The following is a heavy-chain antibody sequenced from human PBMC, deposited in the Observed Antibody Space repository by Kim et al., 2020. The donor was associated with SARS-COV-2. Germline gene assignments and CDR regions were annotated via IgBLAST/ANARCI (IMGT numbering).Heavy chain of an antibody. V-gene: IGHV4-39*01. CDR1: GGTISSSSYN. CDR3: ARPLVHYGSGGLFDP. D-gene: IGHD3-10*01. Sequence: SETLSLTCTVSGGTISSSSYNWGWIRQPPGKGLEWIGSIYYSGSTYYNPSLKSRVTISVDTSKNQFSLKLSSVTAPDTAVYYFARPLVHYGSGGLFDPWGQGTLVTVSS. J-gene: IGHJ5*02. CDR2: IYYSGST.